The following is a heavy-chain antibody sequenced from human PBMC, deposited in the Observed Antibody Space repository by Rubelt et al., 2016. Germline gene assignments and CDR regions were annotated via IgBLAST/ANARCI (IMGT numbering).Heavy chain of an antibody. D-gene: IGHD1-26*01. J-gene: IGHJ4*02. CDR1: GFTLSSYW. CDR2: VNEEGSRT. V-gene: IGHV3-74*01. CDR3: ARDLRGRQDY. Sequence: EVHLVESGGGLVQPGGSLKLSCTAAGFTLSSYWVHWVRQVPGEGLVWVSRVNEEGSRTDYADAVRGRCTISRDNAKNTLDLQMNSLRADDTAVYYCARDLRGRQDYWGQGTLVTVSS.